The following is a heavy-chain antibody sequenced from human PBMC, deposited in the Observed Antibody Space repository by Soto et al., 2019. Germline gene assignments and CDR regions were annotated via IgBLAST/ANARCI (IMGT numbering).Heavy chain of an antibody. CDR2: INPMFNST. CDR3: ARQIFAADY. CDR1: GGTFDHAA. V-gene: IGHV1-69*01. Sequence: QVQQVQSGAEVKKPGSSVKVSCEAPGGTFDHAAITWVRQAPGQGLEWVGGINPMFNSTHYAQKFQGRVTITADAVTSTAFMELRGLTSDDTAVYYCARQIFAADYWGQGTLVVVSS. D-gene: IGHD3-9*01. J-gene: IGHJ4*02.